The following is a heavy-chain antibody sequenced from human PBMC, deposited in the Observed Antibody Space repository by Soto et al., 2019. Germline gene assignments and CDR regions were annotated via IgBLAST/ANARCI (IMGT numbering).Heavy chain of an antibody. CDR1: GVSIRSYY. CDR2: IFHSGST. CDR3: ARTIENYDNSGYDYFDY. V-gene: IGHV4-59*01. D-gene: IGHD3-22*01. Sequence: QVQLQESGPGLVKPSETLSLTCSVSGVSIRSYYWSWIRQSPGKGLEWLGYIFHSGSTNYKPSLKSRVTISADTSKNQFSLKLSSVTAADTGVYYCARTIENYDNSGYDYFDYWGQGTLVTVSS. J-gene: IGHJ4*02.